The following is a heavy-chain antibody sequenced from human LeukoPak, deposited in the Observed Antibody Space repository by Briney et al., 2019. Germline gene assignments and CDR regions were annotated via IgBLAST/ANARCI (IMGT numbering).Heavy chain of an antibody. CDR2: ISYDGSNK. CDR1: GFTFSSYG. CDR3: AKTYSGYDSDDY. D-gene: IGHD5-12*01. Sequence: GRSLRLSCAASGFTFSSYGMHWVRQAPGKGLEWVAVISYDGSNKYYAGSVKGRFTISRGNSKNTLYLQMNSLRAEDTAVYYCAKTYSGYDSDDYWGQGTLVTVSS. V-gene: IGHV3-30*18. J-gene: IGHJ4*02.